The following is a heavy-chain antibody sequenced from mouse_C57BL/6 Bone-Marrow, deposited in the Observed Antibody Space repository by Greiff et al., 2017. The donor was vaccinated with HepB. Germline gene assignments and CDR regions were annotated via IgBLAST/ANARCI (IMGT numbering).Heavy chain of an antibody. D-gene: IGHD4-1*01. CDR1: GYTFTSYW. J-gene: IGHJ2*01. CDR2: IDPSDSYT. CDR3: ANWYFDY. V-gene: IGHV1-50*01. Sequence: QVQLQQPGAELVKPGASVKLSCKASGYTFTSYWMQWVKQRPGQGLEWIGEIDPSDSYTNYNQKFKGKATLTVDTSSSTAYMQRSSLTSEDSAVYYCANWYFDYWGQGTTLTVSS.